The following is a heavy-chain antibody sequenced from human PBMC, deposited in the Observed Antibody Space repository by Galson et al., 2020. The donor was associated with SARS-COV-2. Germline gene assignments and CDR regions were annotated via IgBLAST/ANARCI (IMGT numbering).Heavy chain of an antibody. CDR1: GFTSGFYT. D-gene: IGHD6-13*01. CDR3: ASSGAQLFLDN. CDR2: ISGDSNTI. J-gene: IGHJ4*02. V-gene: IGHV3-48*04. Sequence: GESLKISCAASGFTSGFYTMNWVRQAPGKGLEWLSFISGDSNTIYYADSVKGRFTISRGNAKNSVYLQMNSLRAEDTAVYYCASSGAQLFLDNWGQGSLVTVSS.